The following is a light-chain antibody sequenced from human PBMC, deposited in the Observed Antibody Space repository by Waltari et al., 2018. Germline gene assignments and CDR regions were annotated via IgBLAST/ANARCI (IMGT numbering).Light chain of an antibody. J-gene: IGLJ2*01. V-gene: IGLV1-51*01. Sequence: QSVLTQPPSVSAAPGQKVTISCSGSNSTIGNNYLSWYQQFPGTAPRLLIYDNNKRPSGIPDRFSGSKSGTSATLDITGLQTGDEADYYCGSWDSSLGDLVFGGGTKLTVL. CDR1: NSTIGNNY. CDR3: GSWDSSLGDLV. CDR2: DNN.